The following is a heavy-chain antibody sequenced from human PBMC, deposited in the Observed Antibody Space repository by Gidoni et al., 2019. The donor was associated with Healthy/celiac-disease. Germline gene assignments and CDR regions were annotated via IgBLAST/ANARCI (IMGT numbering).Heavy chain of an antibody. Sequence: QVQLVESGGGVVQPGRSLRLSCAASGFTFSSYGMHWVRQAPGKGLEWVAVIWYDGSNKYDADSVKGRFTISRDNSKNTLYLQMNSLRAEDTAVYYCARDDAGLHLGELSLYGKGDYWGQGTLVTVSS. D-gene: IGHD3-16*02. J-gene: IGHJ4*02. CDR2: IWYDGSNK. V-gene: IGHV3-33*01. CDR3: ARDDAGLHLGELSLYGKGDY. CDR1: GFTFSSYG.